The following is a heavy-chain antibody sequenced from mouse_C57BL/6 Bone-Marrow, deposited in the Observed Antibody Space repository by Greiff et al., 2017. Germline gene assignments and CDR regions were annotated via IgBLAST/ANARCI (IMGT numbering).Heavy chain of an antibody. Sequence: EVQLQQSGPVLVKPGASVKMSCKASGYTFTDYYMNWVKQSHGKSLEWIGVINPYNGGTSYNQKFKGKATLTVDKSSSTAYMELNSLTSEDSAVYYCARGVRGDWYFDVWGTGTTVTVSS. D-gene: IGHD3-1*01. CDR2: INPYNGGT. J-gene: IGHJ1*03. V-gene: IGHV1-19*01. CDR3: ARGVRGDWYFDV. CDR1: GYTFTDYY.